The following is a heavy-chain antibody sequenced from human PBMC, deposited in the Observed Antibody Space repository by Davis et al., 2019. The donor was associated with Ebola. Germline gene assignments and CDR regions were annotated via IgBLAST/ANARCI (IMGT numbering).Heavy chain of an antibody. J-gene: IGHJ4*02. CDR3: TATVTTSDY. V-gene: IGHV3-73*01. D-gene: IGHD4-17*01. CDR2: IRSKANSYAT. Sequence: GSLKISCAASGFTFRGSAMHWVRQASGKGLEWVDRIRSKANSYATAYAASVKGRFTISRDDSKNTAYLQMNSLKTEDTAVYYCTATVTTSDYWGQGTLVTVSS. CDR1: GFTFRGSA.